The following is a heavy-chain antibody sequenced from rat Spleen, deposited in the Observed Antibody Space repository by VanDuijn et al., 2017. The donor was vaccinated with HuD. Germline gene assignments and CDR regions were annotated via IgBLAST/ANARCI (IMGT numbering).Heavy chain of an antibody. CDR2: ITNSGGIT. CDR1: GFTFNNYW. CDR3: ANNWELYY. D-gene: IGHD5-1*01. V-gene: IGHV5-31*01. Sequence: EVQLVESGGGLVQPGRSLKLSCVASGFTFNNYWMAWIRQAPGKGLEWIASITNSGGITYYPDSVKGRFTISRDDAISTLYLQMNSLRFEDTATYYCANNWELYYWGQGVMVTVSS. J-gene: IGHJ2*01.